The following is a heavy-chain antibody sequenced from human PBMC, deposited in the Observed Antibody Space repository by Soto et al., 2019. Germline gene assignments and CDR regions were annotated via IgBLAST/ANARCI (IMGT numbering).Heavy chain of an antibody. CDR1: GFPFSGYD. J-gene: IGHJ4*02. V-gene: IGHV3-23*01. D-gene: IGHD2-15*01. CDR3: AKDRGGGFDY. Sequence: SLRLSCAASGFPFSGYDMNWVRQAPGKGLEWVSSLSDSGSRTYYADSVRGRFTVSRDNSKNTLYLQMNSLRPEDTAIYYCAKDRGGGFDYWGPGSLVTVSS. CDR2: LSDSGSRT.